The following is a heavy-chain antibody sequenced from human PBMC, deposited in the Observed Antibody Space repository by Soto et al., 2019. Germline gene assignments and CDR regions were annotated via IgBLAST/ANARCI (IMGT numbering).Heavy chain of an antibody. J-gene: IGHJ5*02. CDR2: ISWDSGTI. CDR3: VQGRYPTMTTPLDH. D-gene: IGHD1-1*01. Sequence: GGSLRLSCAASGFTFDNCGMHWVRQAPGKGLEWVSGISWDSGTIGYADSVKGRFTISRDDAKNSLYLQMNSLRREDTALYYCVQGRYPTMTTPLDHWGQGTLVTVSS. V-gene: IGHV3-9*01. CDR1: GFTFDNCG.